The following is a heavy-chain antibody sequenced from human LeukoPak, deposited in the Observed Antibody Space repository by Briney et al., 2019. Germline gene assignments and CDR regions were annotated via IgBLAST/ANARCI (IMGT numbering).Heavy chain of an antibody. J-gene: IGHJ4*02. D-gene: IGHD6-19*01. CDR3: ARGPYSSGWYGQEVDY. CDR1: GFTFTTYW. CDR2: INSDGSIT. V-gene: IGHV3-74*01. Sequence: GGSLRLSCAASGFTFTTYWMHWVRQAPGKGLVWVSHINSDGSITSYADSVKGRFTISRDNAKNTLYLQMNSLRAEDTAVYYCARGPYSSGWYGQEVDYWGQGTLVTVSS.